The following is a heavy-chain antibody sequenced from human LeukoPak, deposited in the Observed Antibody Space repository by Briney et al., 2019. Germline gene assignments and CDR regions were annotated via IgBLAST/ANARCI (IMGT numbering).Heavy chain of an antibody. J-gene: IGHJ4*02. CDR2: ISYDGSNK. Sequence: PGRSLRLSCAASGFTFSSYAMHWVRQAPGKGLEWVAVISYDGSNKYYADSVKGRFTISRDNSKNTLYLQMNSLRAEDTAIYYCAKSRRAVGINPADYWGQGTLVTVSS. CDR1: GFTFSSYA. V-gene: IGHV3-30-3*02. D-gene: IGHD6-13*01. CDR3: AKSRRAVGINPADY.